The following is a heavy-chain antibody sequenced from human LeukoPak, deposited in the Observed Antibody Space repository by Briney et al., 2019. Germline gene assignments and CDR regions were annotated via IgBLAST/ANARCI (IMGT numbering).Heavy chain of an antibody. V-gene: IGHV4-59*01. J-gene: IGHJ5*02. Sequence: PSETLSLTCTVSGGSISSYYWSWIRQPPGKGLEWIGYIYYSGSTNYNPSLKSRVTISVDTSKNQFSLKLSSVTAADTAVYYCARSPLGYSGNWFDPWGQGTLVTVSS. D-gene: IGHD5-12*01. CDR3: ARSPLGYSGNWFDP. CDR1: GGSISSYY. CDR2: IYYSGST.